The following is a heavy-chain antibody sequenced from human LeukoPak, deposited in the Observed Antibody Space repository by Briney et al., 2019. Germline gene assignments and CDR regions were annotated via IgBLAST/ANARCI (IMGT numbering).Heavy chain of an antibody. Sequence: PGGSLRLSCAASGFTFCRYSMNWVRQAPGKGLEWFSSISSSSSYIYYADSVKGRFTISRYNAKNSLYLQMNSLRAEDTAVYYCARDVPYFYGMDVWGQGTTVTVSS. CDR3: ARDVPYFYGMDV. CDR2: ISSSSSYI. J-gene: IGHJ6*02. CDR1: GFTFCRYS. V-gene: IGHV3-21*04.